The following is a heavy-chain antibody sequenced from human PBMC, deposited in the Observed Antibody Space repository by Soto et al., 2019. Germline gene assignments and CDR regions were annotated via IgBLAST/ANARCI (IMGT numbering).Heavy chain of an antibody. CDR2: VSIGGST. D-gene: IGHD2-15*01. Sequence: GASVKVSCKASGCTFSSYAMGWVRQGPGKGLEWVAVVSIGGSTHYADSVRGRFTISRDNSKNTLSLQMNSLTAEDTAVYFCAKRRGAGGHFDYWSQGALVTVSS. V-gene: IGHV3-23*01. CDR1: GCTFSSYA. J-gene: IGHJ4*02. CDR3: AKRRGAGGHFDY.